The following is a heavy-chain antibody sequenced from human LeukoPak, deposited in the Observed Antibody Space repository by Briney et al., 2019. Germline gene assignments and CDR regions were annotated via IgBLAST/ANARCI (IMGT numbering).Heavy chain of an antibody. Sequence: PSETLSLTCAVYGEPFTTFYWGWIRQTPGKGLEWIGEINHTGSTNYNPSLKSRVTISLDTSKNQFSLNINFVTAADTAVYYCARDVPGGRNDYWGQGTLVTVSS. V-gene: IGHV4-34*01. CDR2: INHTGST. CDR1: GEPFTTFY. D-gene: IGHD3-16*01. J-gene: IGHJ4*02. CDR3: ARDVPGGRNDY.